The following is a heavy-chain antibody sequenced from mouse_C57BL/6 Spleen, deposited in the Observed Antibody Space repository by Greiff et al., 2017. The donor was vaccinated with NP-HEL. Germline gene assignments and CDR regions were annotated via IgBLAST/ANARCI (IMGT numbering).Heavy chain of an antibody. J-gene: IGHJ3*01. V-gene: IGHV1-59*01. Sequence: QVQLKQPGAELVRPGTSVKLSCKASGYTFTSYWMHWVKQRPGQGLAWIGVIDPSDSYTNYNQKFKGKDTLTVDTSSSTAYMQLSSLTSEDSAVYYCASLRPAYWGQGTLVTVSA. D-gene: IGHD2-12*01. CDR2: IDPSDSYT. CDR1: GYTFTSYW. CDR3: ASLRPAY.